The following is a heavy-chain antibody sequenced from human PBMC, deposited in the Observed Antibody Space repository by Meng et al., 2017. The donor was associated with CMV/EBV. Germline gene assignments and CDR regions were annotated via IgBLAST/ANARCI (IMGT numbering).Heavy chain of an antibody. Sequence: SVKVSCKASAGTFSSYAISWVRQAPGQGLEWMGGIIPIFGTANYAQKFQGRVTITTDESTSTAYMELSSLRSEDTAVYYCASLYCSSTSCYTDGLGYYYYGMDVWGQGTTVTVSS. D-gene: IGHD2-2*02. J-gene: IGHJ6*02. CDR3: ASLYCSSTSCYTDGLGYYYYGMDV. CDR2: IIPIFGTA. CDR1: AGTFSSYA. V-gene: IGHV1-69*05.